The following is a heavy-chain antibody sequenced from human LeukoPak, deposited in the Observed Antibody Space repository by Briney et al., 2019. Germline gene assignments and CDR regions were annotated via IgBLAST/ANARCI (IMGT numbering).Heavy chain of an antibody. CDR2: ISYDGNNK. V-gene: IGHV3-30-3*01. Sequence: GGSLRLSCVASGFTFNTFAMHWVRPAPGKGLEWVAVISYDGNNKYYADSVKGRVTISRENSNNTLFLQMTSLRVEDTAVYYRARSNTVISNYYYGMDVWGQGTTVTVSS. CDR1: GFTFNTFA. CDR3: ARSNTVISNYYYGMDV. J-gene: IGHJ6*02. D-gene: IGHD4-11*01.